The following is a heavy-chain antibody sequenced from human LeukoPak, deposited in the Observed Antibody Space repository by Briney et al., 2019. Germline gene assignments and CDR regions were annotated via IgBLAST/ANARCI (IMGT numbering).Heavy chain of an antibody. CDR2: FDPEEAKM. V-gene: IGHV1-24*01. J-gene: IGHJ4*02. Sequence: VASVTVSCKVSGNSLSELSIQWVRQAPGKGLECLGGFDPEEAKMVYAQNFQGRVTMTEDTSTQTVYMELSGLTSDDTAVYYCTTRSGDFWSGFVNWGQGTLVTVSS. CDR3: TTRSGDFWSGFVN. D-gene: IGHD3-3*01. CDR1: GNSLSELS.